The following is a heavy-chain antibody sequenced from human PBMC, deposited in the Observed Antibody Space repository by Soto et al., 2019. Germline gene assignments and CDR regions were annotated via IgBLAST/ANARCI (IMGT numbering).Heavy chain of an antibody. CDR1: GYKFGSAW. J-gene: IGHJ4*02. D-gene: IGHD3-3*02. CDR3: ARQLSHICDS. V-gene: IGHV5-51*01. Sequence: GESLKISCKGVGYKFGSAWIGWVRQMPGKGLEWMGIIKPGASDIRYSPSCRGHVTISADEAVSTAYLQWSSLKASDTAMYYCARQLSHICDSWGQGTLVTVSS. CDR2: IKPGASDI.